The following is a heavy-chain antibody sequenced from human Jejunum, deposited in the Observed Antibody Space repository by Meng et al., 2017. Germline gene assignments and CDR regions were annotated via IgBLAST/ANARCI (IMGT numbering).Heavy chain of an antibody. Sequence: GESLKISCAASGFTFSDYWMHWVRQVPGKGLVWVSRISRDGIHTYYADSVQGRFTISRDNSKNTLYLQMNSLRVEDTALYYCARETATGGSCNDRWGQGTLVTVAS. V-gene: IGHV3-74*01. CDR2: ISRDGIHT. CDR1: GFTFSDYW. D-gene: IGHD2-8*02. CDR3: ARETATGGSCNDR. J-gene: IGHJ5*02.